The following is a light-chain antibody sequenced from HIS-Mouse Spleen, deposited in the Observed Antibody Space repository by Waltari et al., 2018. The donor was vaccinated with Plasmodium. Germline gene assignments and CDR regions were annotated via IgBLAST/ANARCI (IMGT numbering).Light chain of an antibody. CDR1: QDISNY. Sequence: DIQMTQSPSSLSASVGDRVTITCQASQDISNYLNWYQQKPGVPSRFSGSGSGTDFTFTISSLQPEDIATYYCQQYDNLPPLFTFGPGTKVDIK. J-gene: IGKJ3*01. CDR3: QQYDNLPPLFT. V-gene: IGKV1-33*01.